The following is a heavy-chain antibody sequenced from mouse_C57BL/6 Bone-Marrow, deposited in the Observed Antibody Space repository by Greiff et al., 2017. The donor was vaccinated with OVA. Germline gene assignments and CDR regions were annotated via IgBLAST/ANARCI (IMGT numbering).Heavy chain of an antibody. CDR3: ARDGYGYEFAY. Sequence: EVNLVESGGGLVKPGGSLKLSCAASGFTFSSYAMAWVRQTPEKRLEWVATISDGGSYHYYPDNVKGRFTISRDNAKNNLYLQMSRLKSDDTAMYYCARDGYGYEFAYWGQGTLVTVSA. CDR2: ISDGGSYH. D-gene: IGHD2-2*01. V-gene: IGHV5-4*01. CDR1: GFTFSSYA. J-gene: IGHJ3*01.